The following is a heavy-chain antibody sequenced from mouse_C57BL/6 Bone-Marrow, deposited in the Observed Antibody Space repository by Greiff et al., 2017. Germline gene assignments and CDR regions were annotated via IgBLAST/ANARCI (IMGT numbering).Heavy chain of an antibody. Sequence: EVHLVESGGCLVKPGGSLKLSCAASGFTFSDYGMHWVRQAPETGLEWVAYISSGSSTIYYADTVKGRFTISRDNAKNTLFLQMTSLRSEDTAMYYCARGYSNYFAWFAYWGQGTLVTVSA. CDR2: ISSGSSTI. J-gene: IGHJ3*01. V-gene: IGHV5-17*01. D-gene: IGHD2-5*01. CDR1: GFTFSDYG. CDR3: ARGYSNYFAWFAY.